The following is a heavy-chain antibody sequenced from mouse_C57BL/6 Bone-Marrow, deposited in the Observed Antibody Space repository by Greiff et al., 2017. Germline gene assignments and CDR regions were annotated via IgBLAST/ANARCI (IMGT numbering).Heavy chain of an antibody. CDR3: ARGGYGSSYPHYWYFDV. CDR2: IHPNRGST. V-gene: IGHV1-64*01. CDR1: GYTFTSYW. Sequence: QVQLQQPGAELVKPGASVKLSCKASGYTFTSYWMHWVKQRPGQGLEWIGMIHPNRGSTNYNAKFKSKATLTVDKSSSTAYMQLRSLTSEDSAVYYCARGGYGSSYPHYWYFDVWGTGTTVTVSS. J-gene: IGHJ1*03. D-gene: IGHD1-1*01.